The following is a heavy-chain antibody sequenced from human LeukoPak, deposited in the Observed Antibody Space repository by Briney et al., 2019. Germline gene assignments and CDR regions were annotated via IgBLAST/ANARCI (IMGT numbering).Heavy chain of an antibody. J-gene: IGHJ4*02. D-gene: IGHD6-19*01. CDR3: AKTSGWPYNFDY. V-gene: IGHV3-23*01. CDR2: ISGSGAST. CDR1: ELPFSSYP. Sequence: GGSLRLSFPAPELPFSSYPITWFPQPPGKGLNWVSDISGSGASTYYADSVKGRFTVSRDNSKNTLYLQMNSLRSEDTAVYYCAKTSGWPYNFDYWGQGTLVTVSS.